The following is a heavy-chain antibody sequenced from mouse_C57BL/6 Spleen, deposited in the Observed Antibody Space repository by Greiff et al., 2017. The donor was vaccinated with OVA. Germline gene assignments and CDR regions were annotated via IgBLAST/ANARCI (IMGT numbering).Heavy chain of an antibody. J-gene: IGHJ4*01. Sequence: DVHLVESGGGLVKPGGSLKLSCAASGFTFSDYGMHWVRQAPEKGLEWVAYISGGSSTIYYADTVKGRFTISRDNAKNTLFLQMTSLRSEDTAMYYCARCDGSPYAMDYWGQGTSVTVSS. V-gene: IGHV5-17*01. CDR1: GFTFSDYG. CDR2: ISGGSSTI. D-gene: IGHD2-3*01. CDR3: ARCDGSPYAMDY.